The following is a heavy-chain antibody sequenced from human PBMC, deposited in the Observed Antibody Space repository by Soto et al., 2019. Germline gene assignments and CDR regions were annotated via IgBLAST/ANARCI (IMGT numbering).Heavy chain of an antibody. D-gene: IGHD3-16*02. CDR1: RFTFSKYW. V-gene: IGHV3-7*01. CDR3: ARDQGYLDC. J-gene: IGHJ4*02. CDR2: ISPAGSEK. Sequence: EVQLVESGGGLVQPGGSLRLSCAASRFTFSKYWMSWVRQAPGKGPEWVANISPAGSEKFYVGSVKGRFTIYRDNAENSLFLQMHSLRAEDTAVYYCARDQGYLDCWGQGARVTVSS.